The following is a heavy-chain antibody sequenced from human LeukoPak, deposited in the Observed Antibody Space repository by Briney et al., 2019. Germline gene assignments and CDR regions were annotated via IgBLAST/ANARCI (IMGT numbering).Heavy chain of an antibody. Sequence: SETLSLTCSVSGGSISSGDYYWSWIRQPPGKGLEWIGYIYCSGSTYYNPSLKSRVTISVDTSKNQFSLKLSSVTAADTAVYYCARDRPDGELDYWGQGTLVTVSS. J-gene: IGHJ4*02. D-gene: IGHD4-17*01. CDR1: GGSISSGDYY. CDR3: ARDRPDGELDY. CDR2: IYCSGST. V-gene: IGHV4-30-4*08.